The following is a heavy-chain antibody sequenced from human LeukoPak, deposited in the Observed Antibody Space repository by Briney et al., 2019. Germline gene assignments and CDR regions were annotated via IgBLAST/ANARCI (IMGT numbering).Heavy chain of an antibody. J-gene: IGHJ4*02. CDR1: GFTFSSYD. Sequence: GGSLRLSCAASGFTFSSYDMHWVRHATGKGLEWVSTIGTAGDTYYPGSVKGRFTISRENAKNSLYLQMNSLRAGDTAVYYCARAYSNLIDYWGQGTLVTVSS. V-gene: IGHV3-13*01. D-gene: IGHD4-11*01. CDR3: ARAYSNLIDY. CDR2: IGTAGDT.